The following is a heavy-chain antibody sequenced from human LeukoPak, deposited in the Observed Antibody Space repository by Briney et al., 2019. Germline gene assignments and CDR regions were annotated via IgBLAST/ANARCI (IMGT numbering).Heavy chain of an antibody. D-gene: IGHD3-3*01. CDR1: GYYFPNYW. V-gene: IGHV5-51*01. Sequence: GESLKISCEASGYYFPNYWIGWARQMPGKGLEWVGIFYPAESRVRYGPSFRGQVTISVDKSISTAYLQWNSLKASDSAMYYCARSSKSAFDYWGQGTLVSVSS. CDR2: FYPAESRV. J-gene: IGHJ4*02. CDR3: ARSSKSAFDY.